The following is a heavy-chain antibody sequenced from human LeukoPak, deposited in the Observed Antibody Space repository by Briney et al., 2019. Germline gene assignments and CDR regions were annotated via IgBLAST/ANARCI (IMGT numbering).Heavy chain of an antibody. V-gene: IGHV3-73*01. D-gene: IGHD5-12*01. CDR3: TRIGPTTADY. J-gene: IGHJ4*02. Sequence: GGSLRLSRAASGFTFSGSAMHWVRQASGKGLEWVGRIRSKTNDYATAYAASVKGRFTISRDDSKNTAYLQMNNLKTEDTAVYYCTRIGPTTADYWGQGTLVTVSS. CDR2: IRSKTNDYAT. CDR1: GFTFSGSA.